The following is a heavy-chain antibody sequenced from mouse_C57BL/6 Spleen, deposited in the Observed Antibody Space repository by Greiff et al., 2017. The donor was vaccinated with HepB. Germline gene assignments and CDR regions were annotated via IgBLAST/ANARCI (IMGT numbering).Heavy chain of an antibody. CDR1: GYTFTSYW. CDR2: IDPSDSYT. V-gene: IGHV1-69*01. D-gene: IGHD1-1*01. Sequence: VQLQQPGAELVMPGASVKLSCKASGYTFTSYWMHWVKQRPGQGLEWIGEIDPSDSYTNYNQKFKGKSTLTVDKSSSTAYMQLSSLTSEDSAVYYCARFSSSYEGYFDVWGTGTTVTVSS. J-gene: IGHJ1*03. CDR3: ARFSSSYEGYFDV.